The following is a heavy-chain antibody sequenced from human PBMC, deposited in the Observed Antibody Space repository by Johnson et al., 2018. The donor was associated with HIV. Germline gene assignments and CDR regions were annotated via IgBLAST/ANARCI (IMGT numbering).Heavy chain of an antibody. CDR2: INWNGGST. Sequence: VQLVESGGGVVQPGRSLRLSCAASGFTFSDYGMSWVRQAPGKGLEWVSGINWNGGSTGYADSVKGRFNISRDNAKNSLFLQMNSLRAEDTALYYCARRGWELWTTQNAFDIWGQGTMVTVSS. CDR1: GFTFSDYG. CDR3: ARRGWELWTTQNAFDI. D-gene: IGHD1-26*01. J-gene: IGHJ3*02. V-gene: IGHV3-20*04.